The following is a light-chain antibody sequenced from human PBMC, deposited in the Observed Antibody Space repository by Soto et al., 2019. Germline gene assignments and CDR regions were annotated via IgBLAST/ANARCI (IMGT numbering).Light chain of an antibody. V-gene: IGLV1-47*01. J-gene: IGLJ7*01. CDR2: RNN. CDR1: SSNIGSNY. Sequence: QSVLTQRPSASGTPGQRVTISCSGSSSNIGSNYVYWYQQLPGTAPKLLIYRNNQRPSGVPDRFSGSKSGTSASLAISGLRSEDEAAYYCAAWDDSLSGPVFGGGTQLTVL. CDR3: AAWDDSLSGPV.